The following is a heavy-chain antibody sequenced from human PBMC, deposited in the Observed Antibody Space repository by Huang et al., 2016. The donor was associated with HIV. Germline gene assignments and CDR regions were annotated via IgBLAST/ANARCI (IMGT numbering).Heavy chain of an antibody. J-gene: IGHJ6*03. Sequence: QVQLQQWGAGLLRPSETLSLTCAVYGGSFSGYYGTGIRQPPGKGLEWIGEINHSESTNYNPSLKSGVTISVDTSRNQFSLTLTSVTAADTAVYYCARGQGGYYYYYMDVWGKGTTVTVSS. CDR2: INHSEST. CDR3: ARGQGGYYYYYMDV. CDR1: GGSFSGYY. V-gene: IGHV4-34*01.